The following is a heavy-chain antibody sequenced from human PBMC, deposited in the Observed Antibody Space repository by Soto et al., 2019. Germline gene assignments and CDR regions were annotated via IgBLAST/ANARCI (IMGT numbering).Heavy chain of an antibody. CDR1: GLTFTNAW. Sequence: EVQLVESGGGLVKPGESLRLSCAVSGLTFTNAWMTWVRQAPGKGLEWVGHMKSKPDGGTREYGEPVKGRFIISRDDSKNTLYLDLNSLKTEDTAVYYCSKDLPFKSGGPLAYWGQGAQVIVSS. J-gene: IGHJ4*02. CDR3: SKDLPFKSGGPLAY. CDR2: MKSKPDGGTR. D-gene: IGHD3-16*01. V-gene: IGHV3-15*01.